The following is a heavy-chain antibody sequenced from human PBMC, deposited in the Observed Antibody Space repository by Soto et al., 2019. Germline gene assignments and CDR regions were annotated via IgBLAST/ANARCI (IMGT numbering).Heavy chain of an antibody. CDR2: ISDDGSNK. Sequence: QVQLVESGGGVVQPGRSLRLSCAASGFTFRTSGMHWVRQAPGKGLEWVAVISDDGSNKYNIASVEGRFTISRDNSKKALYLQMNSLRTEGTAVYYWAKGSGYSYGTNDAFDIWGQGTMVTVSS. CDR3: AKGSGYSYGTNDAFDI. CDR1: GFTFRTSG. D-gene: IGHD5-18*01. J-gene: IGHJ3*02. V-gene: IGHV3-30*18.